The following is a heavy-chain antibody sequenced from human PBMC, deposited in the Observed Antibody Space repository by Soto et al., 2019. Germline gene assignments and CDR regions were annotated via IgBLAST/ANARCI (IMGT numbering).Heavy chain of an antibody. CDR3: ARVRARIVGATDFDY. D-gene: IGHD1-26*01. V-gene: IGHV4-59*01. CDR1: GGSISSYY. Sequence: SETLSLTCTVSGGSISSYYWSWIRQPPGKGLEWIGYIYYSGSTNYNPSLKSRVTISVDTSKNQFSLKLSSVTAADTAVYYCARVRARIVGATDFDYWGQGTLVTVSS. J-gene: IGHJ4*02. CDR2: IYYSGST.